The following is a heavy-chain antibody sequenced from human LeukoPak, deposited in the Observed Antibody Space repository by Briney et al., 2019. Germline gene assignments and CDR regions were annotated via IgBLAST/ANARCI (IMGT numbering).Heavy chain of an antibody. J-gene: IGHJ6*03. V-gene: IGHV4-34*01. CDR1: GGSFSGYY. Sequence: SETLSLTCAVYGGSFSGYYWSWIRQPPGKGLEWIGEINHSGSTNYNPSLKSRVTISVDTSKNQFSLKLSSVTAADTAVYYCARHAPYSSGLYYYYYYMDVWGKGTTVTISS. CDR2: INHSGST. CDR3: ARHAPYSSGLYYYYYYMDV. D-gene: IGHD6-19*01.